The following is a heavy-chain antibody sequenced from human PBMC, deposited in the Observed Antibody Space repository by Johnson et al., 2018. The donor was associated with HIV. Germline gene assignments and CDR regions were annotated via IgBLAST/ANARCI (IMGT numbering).Heavy chain of an antibody. CDR2: VSYDGSNK. CDR3: ARGKKQWLDEDAFDI. D-gene: IGHD6-19*01. CDR1: GFTFSNYG. V-gene: IGHV3-30*03. J-gene: IGHJ3*02. Sequence: QVQLVESGGGVVQPGRSLRLSCAASGFTFSNYGMHWVRQAPGKGLEWVAVVSYDGSNKYYADSVKGRFTISRDNSKNTLYVQMNSLRDEDTAVYYCARGKKQWLDEDAFDIWGQGTMVTVSS.